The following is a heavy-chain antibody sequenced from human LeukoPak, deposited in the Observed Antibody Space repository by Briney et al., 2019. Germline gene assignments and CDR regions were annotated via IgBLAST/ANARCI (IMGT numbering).Heavy chain of an antibody. V-gene: IGHV3-23*01. CDR2: IVSGGDNT. D-gene: IGHD3-16*01. Sequence: LSCAASGFTFSSYAMSWVRQAPGKGLEWVSAIVSGGDNTYYADSVKGRFTISRDNSKNTLYLQMNSLRAEDTAVYYCAKDLGFRSPQGYWGQGTLVTVSS. CDR3: AKDLGFRSPQGY. J-gene: IGHJ4*02. CDR1: GFTFSSYA.